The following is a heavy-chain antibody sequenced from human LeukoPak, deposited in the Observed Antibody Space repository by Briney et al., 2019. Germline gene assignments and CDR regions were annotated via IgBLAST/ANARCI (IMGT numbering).Heavy chain of an antibody. V-gene: IGHV1-24*01. CDR2: FDPEDGET. J-gene: IGHJ4*02. Sequence: ASVKVSCKVSGYTLTELSMHWVRQAPGKGLEWMGGFDPEDGETIYAQKFQGRVTMTEDTSTETAYMELSSLRSEDTAVYYCATAVSGRNPFDYWGQGTLVTVSS. CDR3: ATAVSGRNPFDY. CDR1: GYTLTELS. D-gene: IGHD1-26*01.